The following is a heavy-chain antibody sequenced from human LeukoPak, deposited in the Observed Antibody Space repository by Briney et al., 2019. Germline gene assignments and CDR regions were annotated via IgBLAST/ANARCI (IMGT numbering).Heavy chain of an antibody. CDR3: ARMYYDSSGYYYFDY. J-gene: IGHJ4*02. D-gene: IGHD3-22*01. Sequence: GGSLRLSCAASGFTFSDYYMSWIRQAPGKGLEWVSYISSSSSYTNYADSVKGRFTISRDNAKNSLYLQMNSLRAEDTAVYYCARMYYDSSGYYYFDYWGQGTLVTVTS. CDR1: GFTFSDYY. V-gene: IGHV3-11*03. CDR2: ISSSSSYT.